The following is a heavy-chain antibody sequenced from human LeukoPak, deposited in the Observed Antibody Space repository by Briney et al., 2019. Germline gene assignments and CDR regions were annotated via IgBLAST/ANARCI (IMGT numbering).Heavy chain of an antibody. CDR3: ARQAGGDITIFWGRGAIDY. CDR1: GGSISSSSYY. J-gene: IGHJ4*02. V-gene: IGHV4-39*01. D-gene: IGHD3-9*01. Sequence: PSETLSLTCTVSGGSISSSSYYWGWIRQPPGKGLEWIGSIYYSGSTYYNPSLDSRVTISVDTSKKQFSLKLRSVTAADTAVYHCARQAGGDITIFWGRGAIDYWGQGTLVTVSS. CDR2: IYYSGST.